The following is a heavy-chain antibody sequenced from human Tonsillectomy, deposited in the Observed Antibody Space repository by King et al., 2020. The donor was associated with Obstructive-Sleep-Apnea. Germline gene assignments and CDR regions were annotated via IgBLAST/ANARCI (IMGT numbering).Heavy chain of an antibody. J-gene: IGHJ6*02. Sequence: VQLQESGPGLVKPSETLSLTCTVSGGSISSYYWSWIWQPPGKGLEWIGYIYYSGSTNYNPSLKSRVTISVDTSKNQFSLKLSSVTAADTAVYYCARRGVVVVAATGPYYGMDVWGQGTTVTVSS. CDR1: GGSISSYY. D-gene: IGHD2-15*01. V-gene: IGHV4-59*08. CDR3: ARRGVVVVAATGPYYGMDV. CDR2: IYYSGST.